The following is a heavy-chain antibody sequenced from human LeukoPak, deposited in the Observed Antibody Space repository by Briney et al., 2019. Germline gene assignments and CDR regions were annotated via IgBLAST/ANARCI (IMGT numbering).Heavy chain of an antibody. CDR2: IYTSGST. CDR1: GGSINSGSYY. CDR3: ASGSGSSLFDY. V-gene: IGHV4-61*02. D-gene: IGHD3-10*01. Sequence: SETLSLTCTVSGGSINSGSYYWSWIRQPAGKGLEWIGRIYTSGSTDYNPSLKSRVTISVDTSKNQFSLKLSSVTAADTAVYYCASGSGSSLFDYWGQGTLVTVSS. J-gene: IGHJ4*02.